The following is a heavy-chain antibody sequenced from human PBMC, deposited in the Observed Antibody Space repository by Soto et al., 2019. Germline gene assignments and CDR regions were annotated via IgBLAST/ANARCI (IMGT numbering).Heavy chain of an antibody. D-gene: IGHD2-21*01. CDR3: ASGDDAFDI. CDR2: IWYDGSNK. CDR1: GFTFSSYA. J-gene: IGHJ3*02. Sequence: QVPLVESGGRVVQPGRSLRLSCATSGFTFSSYAMHWVRQAPGKGLEWVAVIWYDGSNKYYADSVKGRFTISRDNSKTTLYLQMSSLRAEDTAVYYGASGDDAFDIWGQGTMVTVSS. V-gene: IGHV3-33*01.